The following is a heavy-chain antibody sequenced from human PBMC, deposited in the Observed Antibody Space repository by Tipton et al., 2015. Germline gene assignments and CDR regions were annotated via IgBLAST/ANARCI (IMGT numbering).Heavy chain of an antibody. CDR1: GVSISSDDYY. D-gene: IGHD3-22*01. J-gene: IGHJ5*02. V-gene: IGHV4-31*03. CDR3: ARDCSTGYYYGWFDP. Sequence: TLSLTCTVSGVSISSDDYYWAWIRQRPGKGLEWIGYIYNSGTTYYNPPLRSRVTISVDTSANQFSLNLSSVTAADTAVYYCARDCSTGYYYGWFDPWGQGTLVTVSS. CDR2: IYNSGTT.